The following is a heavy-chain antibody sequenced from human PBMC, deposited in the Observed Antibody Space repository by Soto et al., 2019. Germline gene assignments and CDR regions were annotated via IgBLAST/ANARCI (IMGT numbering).Heavy chain of an antibody. Sequence: QVQLQESGPGLVKPSQTLSLTCTVSGGSISSGDYYWSWIRQPPGKGLEWIGYIYYSGSTYYNPSLKSRVTISVDTSKTQFSLQLSSVTAADTAVYYGARGLSDPGAHGMDVWGQGTTVTVSS. D-gene: IGHD3-16*02. CDR2: IYYSGST. CDR1: GGSISSGDYY. CDR3: ARGLSDPGAHGMDV. J-gene: IGHJ6*02. V-gene: IGHV4-30-4*01.